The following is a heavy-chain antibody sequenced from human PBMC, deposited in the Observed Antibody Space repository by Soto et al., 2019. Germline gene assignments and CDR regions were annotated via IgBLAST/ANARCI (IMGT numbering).Heavy chain of an antibody. V-gene: IGHV4-4*02. Sequence: QVQLQESGPGLVKPSGTLSLTCAVSGGSISSSNWWSWVRQPPGKGLAWIGEIYHSGSTNYNPSLKSRVTIAVDKSKNQFSLKLSSVTAADTAVYYCARVDYDFWSGYPTLDYWGQGTLVTVSS. CDR2: IYHSGST. D-gene: IGHD3-3*01. CDR3: ARVDYDFWSGYPTLDY. J-gene: IGHJ4*02. CDR1: GGSISSSNW.